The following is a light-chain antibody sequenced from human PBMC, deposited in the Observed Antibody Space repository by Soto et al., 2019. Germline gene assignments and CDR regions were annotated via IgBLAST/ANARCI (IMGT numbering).Light chain of an antibody. CDR2: DAS. V-gene: IGKV3-20*01. J-gene: IGKJ4*01. CDR3: QQYYTSPLT. CDR1: QSVASS. Sequence: EIVLMQSPGTLSLSPGERGTLSCRASQSVASSLAWYQQKPGQAPRLLIYDASNRATGIPDRFSGSGSGTDFTLTLSRLEPEDFAVYYCQQYYTSPLTFGGGTKVEIK.